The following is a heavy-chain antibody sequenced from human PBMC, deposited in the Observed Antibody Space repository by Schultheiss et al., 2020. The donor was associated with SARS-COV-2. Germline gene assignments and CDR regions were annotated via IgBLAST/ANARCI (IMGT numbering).Heavy chain of an antibody. D-gene: IGHD4-11*01. CDR3: ARVSTTVTRSHYYGMDV. Sequence: SETLSLTCTVSGGSISSYYWSWIRQPAGKGLEWIGRIYTSGSTNYNPSLKSRVTISVDTSKNQFSLKLSSVTAADTAVYYCARVSTTVTRSHYYGMDVWGQGTTVTVSS. CDR1: GGSISSYY. CDR2: IYTSGST. V-gene: IGHV4-4*07. J-gene: IGHJ6*02.